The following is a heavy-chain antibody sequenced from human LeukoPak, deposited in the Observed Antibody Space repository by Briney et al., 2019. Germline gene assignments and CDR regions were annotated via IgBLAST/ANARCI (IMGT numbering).Heavy chain of an antibody. CDR3: ARGTLTYYYGSGSYYNVPEPQKYFDY. V-gene: IGHV1-3*02. J-gene: IGHJ4*02. Sequence: ASVKVSCKASGYTFTSYAMHWVRQAPGQRLEWMGWSNAGNGNTKYSQEFQGRVTITRDTSASTAYMELSSLRSEDMAVYYCARGTLTYYYGSGSYYNVPEPQKYFDYWGQGTLVTVSS. D-gene: IGHD3-10*01. CDR1: GYTFTSYA. CDR2: SNAGNGNT.